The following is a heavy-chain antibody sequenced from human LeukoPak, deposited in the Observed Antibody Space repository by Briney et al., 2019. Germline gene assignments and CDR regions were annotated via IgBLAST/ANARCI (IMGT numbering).Heavy chain of an antibody. J-gene: IGHJ4*02. CDR2: INPNSGGT. D-gene: IGHD5-12*01. CDR1: GYTFTGYY. CDR3: ARDIPPPDIVATAYPGYYFDY. Sequence: ASVKVSCKASGYTFTGYYMHWVRQAPGQGLEWMGWINPNSGGTNYAQKFQGRVTMTRGTSISTAYMELSSLRSEDTAVYYCARDIPPPDIVATAYPGYYFDYWGQGTLVTVSS. V-gene: IGHV1-2*02.